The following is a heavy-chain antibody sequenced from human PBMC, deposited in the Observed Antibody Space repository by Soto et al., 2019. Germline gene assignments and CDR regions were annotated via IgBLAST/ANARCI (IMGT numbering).Heavy chain of an antibody. D-gene: IGHD3-22*01. J-gene: IGHJ3*02. Sequence: SETLSLTCTVSGGSISSSSYYWGWIRQPPGKGLEWIGSIYYSGSTYYNPSLKSRVTISVDTSKNQFSLKLSSVTAADTAVYYCARPNPQHPSDSSGLVAFAFDIWGQGTMVTVSS. CDR1: GGSISSSSYY. CDR2: IYYSGST. CDR3: ARPNPQHPSDSSGLVAFAFDI. V-gene: IGHV4-39*01.